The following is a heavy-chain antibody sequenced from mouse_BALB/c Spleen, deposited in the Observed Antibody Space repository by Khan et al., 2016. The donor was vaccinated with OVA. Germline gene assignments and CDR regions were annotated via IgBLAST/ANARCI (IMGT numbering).Heavy chain of an antibody. CDR1: GYSFTAYY. CDR2: INPNTDNT. CDR3: ASGYDFFDY. D-gene: IGHD2-2*01. Sequence: VQLKQSGPDLVKTGASVKISCKASGYSFTAYYMNWVKLSHGKSLECIGRINPNTDNTNYNQKFKGKAILTVDTSSSTAYTELRSLTSEDSAVYFAASGYDFFDYWGQGTSVTVSS. J-gene: IGHJ3*01. V-gene: IGHV1-26*01.